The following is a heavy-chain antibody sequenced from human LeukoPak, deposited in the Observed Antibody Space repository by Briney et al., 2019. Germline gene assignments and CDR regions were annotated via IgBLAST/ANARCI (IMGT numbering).Heavy chain of an antibody. CDR3: ARSPSGQLDY. CDR2: INPNNGGT. CDR1: GYTFTSYY. D-gene: IGHD1-1*01. V-gene: IGHV1-2*02. Sequence: ASVKVSCKTSGYTFTSYYIHWARQAPGQGLECMGWINPNNGGTTYAQNFQGRVSMTRDTSISTAYMELSGLRSDDTAVYYCARSPSGQLDYWGRGTLVTVSS. J-gene: IGHJ4*02.